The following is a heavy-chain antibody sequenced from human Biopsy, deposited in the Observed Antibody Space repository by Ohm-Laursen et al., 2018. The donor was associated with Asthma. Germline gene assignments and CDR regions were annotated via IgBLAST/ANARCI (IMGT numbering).Heavy chain of an antibody. Sequence: GSSVKVSCKASGGTFNSDAISWVRQAPGQGLEWMGGIIPIFGTPSYAQNFQSRLTITADDSTSTVYMELSSLRSEDTAMYYCAGSYCGGDCFSPFDYWGQGTLVTVSS. J-gene: IGHJ4*02. CDR1: GGTFNSDA. CDR3: AGSYCGGDCFSPFDY. V-gene: IGHV1-69*01. CDR2: IIPIFGTP. D-gene: IGHD2-21*01.